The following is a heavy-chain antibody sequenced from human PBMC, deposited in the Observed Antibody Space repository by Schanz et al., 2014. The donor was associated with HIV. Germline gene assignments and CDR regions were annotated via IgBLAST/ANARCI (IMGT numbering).Heavy chain of an antibody. CDR2: IIPIFGVV. D-gene: IGHD2-15*01. CDR1: GGTFSIYA. J-gene: IGHJ4*02. Sequence: QVQLVQSGAEVKKPGSSVKVSCRASGGTFSIYAINWVRQAPGQGLEWMGGIIPIFGVVNYAQKFQGRVTMTADESSSTIYMDLSSLRSEDTAVYYCATEERNHCTGGSCYGYFDVWGQGTLVTVSS. CDR3: ATEERNHCTGGSCYGYFDV. V-gene: IGHV1-69*01.